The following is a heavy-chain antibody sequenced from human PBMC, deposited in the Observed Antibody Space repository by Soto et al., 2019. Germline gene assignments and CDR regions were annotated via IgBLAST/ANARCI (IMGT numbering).Heavy chain of an antibody. CDR1: GGSISSSNW. V-gene: IGHV4-4*02. Sequence: SETLSLTCAVSGGSISSSNWWSWVRQPPGKGLEWIGEIYHSGSTNYNPSLKSRVTISVDTSKNQFSLSLNSVTAADTAVYYCVRFWPPPDYGILTTYSDAFDHWGQGTLVTVSS. CDR2: IYHSGST. CDR3: VRFWPPPDYGILTTYSDAFDH. D-gene: IGHD3-9*01. J-gene: IGHJ4*02.